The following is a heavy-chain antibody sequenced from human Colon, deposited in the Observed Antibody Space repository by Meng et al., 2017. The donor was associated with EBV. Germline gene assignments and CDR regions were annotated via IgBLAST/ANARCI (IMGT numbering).Heavy chain of an antibody. V-gene: IGHV4-34*01. CDR1: GGPFSGFS. Sequence: QVQLPRRGAGLVQPSETLFLTCTVYGGPFSGFSWTWIRQSPGKGLEWIGEIDDSGNIIYNPSLKSRVTISGDTSKNQFSLNVSSVTAADTAVYYCARSRWLLLQLWGQGTLVTVSS. J-gene: IGHJ4*02. CDR3: ARSRWLLLQL. D-gene: IGHD3-22*01. CDR2: IDDSGNI.